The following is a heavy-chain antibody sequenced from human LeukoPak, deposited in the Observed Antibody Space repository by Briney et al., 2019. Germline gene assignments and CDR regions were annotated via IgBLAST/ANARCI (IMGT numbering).Heavy chain of an antibody. CDR2: ISGSGGST. J-gene: IGHJ4*02. Sequence: PGGSLRLSCAASGFTFSSYAMSWVRQAPGKGLEWVSAISGSGGSTYYADSVKGRFTISRDNSKNALYLQMNSLRAEDTAVYYCAIRSGSYYGPIDYWDQGTLVTVSS. D-gene: IGHD3-10*01. V-gene: IGHV3-23*01. CDR3: AIRSGSYYGPIDY. CDR1: GFTFSSYA.